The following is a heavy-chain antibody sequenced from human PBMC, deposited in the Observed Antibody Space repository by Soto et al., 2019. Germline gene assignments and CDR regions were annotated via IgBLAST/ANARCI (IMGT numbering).Heavy chain of an antibody. D-gene: IGHD3-16*01. CDR1: GVSISSSY. Sequence: QVQLQESGPGLVKPSETLSLTCTVSGVSISSSYWSWIRQPPGKGLERIGYIYDSGTTDYNPSLSXRXSXRVDTSKNQLSRKLDFVTAADTAVYYCAQGGVRMDVWGQGTTVTVSS. V-gene: IGHV4-59*01. J-gene: IGHJ6*02. CDR2: IYDSGTT. CDR3: AQGGVRMDV.